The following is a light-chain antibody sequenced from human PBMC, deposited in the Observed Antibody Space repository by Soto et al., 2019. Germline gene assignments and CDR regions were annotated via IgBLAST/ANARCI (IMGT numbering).Light chain of an antibody. Sequence: EIVMTQSPATLSLSPGQRATLSCRASQSVSSKLAWYQQRPGQAPRLLIYSASTRATGIPARFSGSGSGTEFTLTISSLQSEDFVVYYCHQYNHWLTWTFGQGTKVDIK. CDR3: HQYNHWLTWT. J-gene: IGKJ1*01. CDR2: SAS. V-gene: IGKV3-15*01. CDR1: QSVSSK.